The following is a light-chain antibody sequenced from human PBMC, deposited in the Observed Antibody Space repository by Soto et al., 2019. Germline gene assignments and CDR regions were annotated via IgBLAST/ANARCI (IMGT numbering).Light chain of an antibody. V-gene: IGKV1-12*01. CDR2: AAS. Sequence: DIQMTQSPSSVSASVGDRITITCRASQGISRWLAWYQQKPGRAPKLLIYAASNLQSGVPSRFSGSVSGTDFTLTITRLQAEDFATYHCQQAYNFPFTFGPGTKVDI. CDR3: QQAYNFPFT. J-gene: IGKJ3*01. CDR1: QGISRW.